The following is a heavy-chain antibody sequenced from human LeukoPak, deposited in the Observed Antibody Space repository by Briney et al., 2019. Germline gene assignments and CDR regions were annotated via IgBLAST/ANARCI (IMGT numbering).Heavy chain of an antibody. V-gene: IGHV3-30*18. CDR1: GFTFSSYG. Sequence: GGSLRLSCAASGFTFSSYGMHWVRQAPGKGLEWVAVISYDGSSKYYADSVKGRFTISRDNSKNTLYLQMNSLRAEDTAVYYCAKEGQLAPFDYWGQGTLVTVSS. CDR3: AKEGQLAPFDY. J-gene: IGHJ4*02. CDR2: ISYDGSSK. D-gene: IGHD6-13*01.